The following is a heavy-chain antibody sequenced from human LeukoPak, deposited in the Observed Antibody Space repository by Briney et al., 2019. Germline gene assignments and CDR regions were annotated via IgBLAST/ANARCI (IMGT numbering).Heavy chain of an antibody. CDR1: GYTFTSYY. CDR2: INPSGGST. V-gene: IGHV1-46*01. CDR3: ARDYPEYYFDY. J-gene: IGHJ4*02. Sequence: EASVKVSCKVSGYTFTSYYMHWVRQAPGQGLEWMGIINPSGGSTSYAQKFQGRVTMTRDTSTSTVYMELSSLRSEDTAVYYCARDYPEYYFDYWGQGTLVTVSS.